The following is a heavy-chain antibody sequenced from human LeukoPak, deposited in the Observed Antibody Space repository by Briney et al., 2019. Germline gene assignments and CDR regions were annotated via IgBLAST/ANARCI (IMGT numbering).Heavy chain of an antibody. CDR3: AKGQVQLERPLDY. CDR1: GFTFDDYA. CDR2: ISWNSGSI. D-gene: IGHD1-1*01. V-gene: IGHV3-9*01. J-gene: IGHJ4*02. Sequence: GGSLRLSCAASGFTFDDYAMHWVRQAPGKGLEWVSGISWNSGSIGYADSVKGRFTISRDNAKNSLNLQMNSLRAEDTALYYCAKGQVQLERPLDYWGQGTLVTVSS.